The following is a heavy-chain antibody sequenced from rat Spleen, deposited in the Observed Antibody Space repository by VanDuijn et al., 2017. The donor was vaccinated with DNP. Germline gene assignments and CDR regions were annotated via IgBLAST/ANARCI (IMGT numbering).Heavy chain of an antibody. J-gene: IGHJ2*01. CDR2: INSAGIT. Sequence: EVQLQESGPGLVKPSHSLSLTCSVTGYSITSYHGWNWIRWFPGAKLEWMGYINSAGITNYNPSLKSRISITRDTSRNQFFLQVNSVSPEDTATYYCARSDVYYGFDYWGQGVMVTVSS. V-gene: IGHV3-3*01. D-gene: IGHD1-6*01. CDR1: GYSITSYHG. CDR3: ARSDVYYGFDY.